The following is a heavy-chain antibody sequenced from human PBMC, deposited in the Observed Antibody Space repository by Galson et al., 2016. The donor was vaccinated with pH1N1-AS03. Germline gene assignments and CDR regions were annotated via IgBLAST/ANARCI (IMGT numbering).Heavy chain of an antibody. CDR3: ARTNWFDY. Sequence: SLRLSCAASGFTLSHYGMHWVRQAPGKGLECVAVESYDGSNKYYGDSVKGRFTISRDNSKNTLFLQVNGLRPEDTAVYYCARTNWFDYWGQGTLVTVSS. V-gene: IGHV3-30*01. J-gene: IGHJ4*02. CDR2: ESYDGSNK. CDR1: GFTLSHYG. D-gene: IGHD7-27*01.